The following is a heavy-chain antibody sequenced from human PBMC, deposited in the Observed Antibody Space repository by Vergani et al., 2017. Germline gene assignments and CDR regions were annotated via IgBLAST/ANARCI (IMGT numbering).Heavy chain of an antibody. J-gene: IGHJ4*02. V-gene: IGHV3-30*02. CDR1: VFTFTNYR. D-gene: IGHD2-15*01. CDR2: TRYDGIVE. Sequence: QVQLVESGGGVVQPGGSLRLSCAASVFTFTNYRMHWVRQAPGKGLEWVAFTRYDGIVEYYGDSVRGRFTISRDNSKNTLYLQMNRLRPEDTAVYYCATAGAAYCRGASCYDFFEYWGQGTLVTVAS. CDR3: ATAGAAYCRGASCYDFFEY.